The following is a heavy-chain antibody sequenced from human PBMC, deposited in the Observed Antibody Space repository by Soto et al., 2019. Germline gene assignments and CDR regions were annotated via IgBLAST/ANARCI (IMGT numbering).Heavy chain of an antibody. CDR1: GFTFSSYE. Sequence: GSLRLSCAASGFTFSSYEMNWVRQAPGKGLEWVSYISSSGSTIYYADSVKGRFTISRDNAKNSLYLQMNSLRAEDTAVYYCARDGEMASISCDYWGQGTLVTVSS. J-gene: IGHJ4*02. V-gene: IGHV3-48*03. CDR2: ISSSGSTI. D-gene: IGHD3-10*01. CDR3: ARDGEMASISCDY.